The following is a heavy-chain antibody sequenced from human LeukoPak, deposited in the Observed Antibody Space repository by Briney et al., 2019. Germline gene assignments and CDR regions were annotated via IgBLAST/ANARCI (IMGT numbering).Heavy chain of an antibody. V-gene: IGHV4-4*02. D-gene: IGHD1-26*01. Sequence: PSETLSLTCAVSGGSISSSNWWSWVRQPPGKGLEWIGEIYHSGSTNYNPSLKGRVTISVDKSKNQFSLKLSSVTAADTAVYYCARIVGATSSGYLDYWGQGALVTVSS. CDR2: IYHSGST. J-gene: IGHJ4*02. CDR3: ARIVGATSSGYLDY. CDR1: GGSISSSNW.